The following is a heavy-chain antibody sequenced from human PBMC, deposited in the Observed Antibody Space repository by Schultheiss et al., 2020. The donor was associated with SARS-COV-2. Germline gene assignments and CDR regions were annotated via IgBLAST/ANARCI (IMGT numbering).Heavy chain of an antibody. D-gene: IGHD2-2*02. CDR2: ISAYNGNT. Sequence: ASVKVSCKASGYTFTSYGISWVRQAPGQGLEWMGWISAYNGNTNYAQKLQGRVTMTTDTSTSTAYMELRSLRSEDTAVYYCAREIVLVPAAIRVEFDYWGQGTLVTVSS. V-gene: IGHV1-18*01. J-gene: IGHJ4*02. CDR1: GYTFTSYG. CDR3: AREIVLVPAAIRVEFDY.